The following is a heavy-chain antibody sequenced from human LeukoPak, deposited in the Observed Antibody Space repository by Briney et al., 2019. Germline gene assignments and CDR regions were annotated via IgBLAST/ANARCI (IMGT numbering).Heavy chain of an antibody. CDR3: ARVMTDGYNYVMWDY. V-gene: IGHV1-69*13. CDR1: GGTFSSYA. CDR2: IIPIFGTA. D-gene: IGHD5-24*01. Sequence: ASVKVSCKASGGTFSSYAISWVRQAPGQGLEWMGGIIPIFGTANCAQKFQGRVTITADESTSTAYMELSSLRSEDTAVYYCARVMTDGYNYVMWDYWGQGTLVTVSS. J-gene: IGHJ4*02.